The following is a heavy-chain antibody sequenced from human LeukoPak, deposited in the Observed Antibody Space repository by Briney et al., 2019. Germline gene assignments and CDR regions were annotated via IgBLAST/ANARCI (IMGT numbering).Heavy chain of an antibody. CDR1: EFTFSNYA. V-gene: IGHV3-23*01. Sequence: GGSLRLSCAASEFTFSNYAMGWVRQAPGKGLEWVSGISGSGGSTYYADSVKGRFTISRDNSKNTLFLQMNSLRTEDTAVYYCAKVDNWKYGHHDFWGQGTLVTVSS. CDR3: AKVDNWKYGHHDF. J-gene: IGHJ4*02. D-gene: IGHD1-1*01. CDR2: ISGSGGST.